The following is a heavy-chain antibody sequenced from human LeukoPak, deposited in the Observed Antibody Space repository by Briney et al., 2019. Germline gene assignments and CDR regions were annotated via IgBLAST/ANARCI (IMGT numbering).Heavy chain of an antibody. Sequence: GGSLRLSCAASGFVFNNFGMTWVRQAPGKGLEWVSTITGGGGAGKWKEDSVEVRFTISGDNSKDTPYLEINSLRAEDTEIYYCARLTCSRMGWCENWFAPCGQGDQGTASS. CDR2: ITGGGGAGK. D-gene: IGHD2-2*01. J-gene: IGHJ5*02. CDR3: ARLTCSRMGWCENWFAP. V-gene: IGHV3-23*01. CDR1: GFVFNNFG.